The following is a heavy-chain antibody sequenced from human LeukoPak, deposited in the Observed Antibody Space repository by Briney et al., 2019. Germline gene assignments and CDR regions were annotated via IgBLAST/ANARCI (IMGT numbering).Heavy chain of an antibody. CDR2: IYYSGRT. CDR1: GDSVSRSDSY. CDR3: ARRRYYDSSGYLE. J-gene: IGHJ1*01. V-gene: IGHV4-39*01. Sequence: SETLSLTCTIFGDSVSRSDSYWDWIRQPPGKGLEWIGTIYYSGRTYYSPSLKSRVTLSVDMSNNQFSLTLSSVTAADTALYFCARRRYYDSSGYLEWGQGTLVTGSS. D-gene: IGHD3-22*01.